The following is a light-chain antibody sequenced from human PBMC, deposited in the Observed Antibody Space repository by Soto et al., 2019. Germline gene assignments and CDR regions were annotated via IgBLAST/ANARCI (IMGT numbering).Light chain of an antibody. Sequence: DIQMTQSPSSLSASVGDRVTITCRASQAINNYVAWYQQRPGQVPNLLIYGASTLQSGVPIRFSGSGSGTDFTLTISSLEPEDFAVYYCQHRSNWPRLTFGGGTKVDI. CDR2: GAS. V-gene: IGKV1-27*01. J-gene: IGKJ4*01. CDR1: QAINNY. CDR3: QHRSNWPRLT.